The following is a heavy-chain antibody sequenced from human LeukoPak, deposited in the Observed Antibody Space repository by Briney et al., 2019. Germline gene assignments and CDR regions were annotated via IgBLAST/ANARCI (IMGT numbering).Heavy chain of an antibody. CDR1: GFTFSSYA. CDR2: ISYDGSNK. J-gene: IGHJ6*02. CDR3: ARYYDFWSGYYTPYYYGMDV. Sequence: GGSLRLSCAASGFTFSSYAMHWVRQAPGKGLEWVAVISYDGSNKYYADSVKGRFAISRDNAKNSLYLQMNSLRAEDTAVYYCARYYDFWSGYYTPYYYGMDVWGQGTTVTVSS. V-gene: IGHV3-30*09. D-gene: IGHD3-3*01.